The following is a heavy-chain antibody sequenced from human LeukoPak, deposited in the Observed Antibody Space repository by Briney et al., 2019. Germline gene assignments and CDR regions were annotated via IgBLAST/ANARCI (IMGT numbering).Heavy chain of an antibody. CDR2: INPNSGGT. J-gene: IGHJ3*02. D-gene: IGHD4-17*01. CDR3: AVDIGLRSRWDAFDI. CDR1: GYTFTGYY. Sequence: ASVKVSCKASGYTFTGYYMHWVRQAPGQGLEWMGWINPNSGGTNYAQKFQGRVTMTRDTSISTAYMELSRLRSDDTAVYYCAVDIGLRSRWDAFDIWGQGTMVTVSS. V-gene: IGHV1-2*02.